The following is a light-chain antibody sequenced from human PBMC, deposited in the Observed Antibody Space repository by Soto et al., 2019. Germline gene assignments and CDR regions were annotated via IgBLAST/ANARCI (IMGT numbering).Light chain of an antibody. CDR1: QSVSSY. J-gene: IGKJ4*01. CDR2: DAS. CDR3: QQRGNWTVT. Sequence: EIVVTQSPATLYLSPGGRATLSCRASQSVSSYLAWYQQKPGQAPRLLIYDASNRATGIPARFSGSGSGTDFTLTISRLEPEDIAVYYGQQRGNWTVTFGGGKKVEI. V-gene: IGKV3-11*01.